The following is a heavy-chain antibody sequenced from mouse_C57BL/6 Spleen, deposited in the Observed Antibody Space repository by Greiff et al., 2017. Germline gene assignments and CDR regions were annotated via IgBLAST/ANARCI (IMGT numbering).Heavy chain of an antibody. CDR1: GYTFTSYW. Sequence: QVQLQQSGAELVRPGSSVKLSCKASGYTFTSYWMDWVKQRPGQGLEWIGNIYPSDSETHYNQKFKDKATLTVDKSSSTAYMQLSSLTSEDSAVYDCARARDYDPYYYAMDYWGQGTSVTVSS. V-gene: IGHV1-61*01. CDR3: ARARDYDPYYYAMDY. D-gene: IGHD2-4*01. J-gene: IGHJ4*01. CDR2: IYPSDSET.